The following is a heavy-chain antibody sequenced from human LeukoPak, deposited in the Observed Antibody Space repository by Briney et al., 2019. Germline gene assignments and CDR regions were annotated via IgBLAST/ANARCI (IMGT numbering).Heavy chain of an antibody. D-gene: IGHD6-19*01. V-gene: IGHV4-38-2*02. CDR3: ARGHIAVD. Sequence: SETLSLTCTVSGYSISSGYYWGWIRQPPGKGLEWIGSIYHSGSTYYNPSLKSRVTISVDTSKNQFSLNLSSVTAADTAVYYCARGHIAVDWGQGTLVTVSS. J-gene: IGHJ4*02. CDR1: GYSISSGYY. CDR2: IYHSGST.